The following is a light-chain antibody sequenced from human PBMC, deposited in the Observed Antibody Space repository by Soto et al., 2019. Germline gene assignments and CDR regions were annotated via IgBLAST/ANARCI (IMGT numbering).Light chain of an antibody. V-gene: IGKV1-27*01. J-gene: IGKJ4*01. CDR3: QKYNSAPSLT. CDR2: AAS. Sequence: DIQMTQSPSSLSASVGDRVTITCRASQGISNYLAWYQQKPGKVPKLLIYAASTLQSGVLSRFSGSGSGTDFTLTISSLQPEDVATYYCQKYNSAPSLTLGGGTKVDI. CDR1: QGISNY.